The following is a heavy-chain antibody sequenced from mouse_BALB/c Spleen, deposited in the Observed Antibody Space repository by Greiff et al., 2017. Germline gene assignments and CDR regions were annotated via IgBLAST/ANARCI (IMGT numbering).Heavy chain of an antibody. D-gene: IGHD2-1*01. CDR2: ISDGGSYT. CDR3: ARGSYGNSFDY. Sequence: EVQGVESGGGLVKPGGSLKLSCAASGFTFSDYYMYWVRQTPEKRLEWVATISDGGSYTYYPDSVKGRFTISRDNAKNNLYLQMSSLKSEDTAMYYCARGSYGNSFDYWGQGTTLTVSP. J-gene: IGHJ2*01. V-gene: IGHV5-4*02. CDR1: GFTFSDYY.